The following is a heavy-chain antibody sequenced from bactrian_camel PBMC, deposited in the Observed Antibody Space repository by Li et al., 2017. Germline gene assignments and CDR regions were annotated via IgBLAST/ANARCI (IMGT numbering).Heavy chain of an antibody. Sequence: DVQLVESGGGSVQAGGSLRLSCLVPGYTGRRIAWFRQAAGMEREPVAALNSGRAGSPWYADSVKGRFTISKDYAKNTVYLQMDLLKPEDTATYYCAAAAPSFYWHSVWSQPDQYSFWGQGTQVTVS. D-gene: IGHD1*01. CDR3: AAAAPSFYWHSVWSQPDQYSF. CDR2: LNSGRAGSP. J-gene: IGHJ4*01. V-gene: IGHV3S40*01. CDR1: GYTGRR.